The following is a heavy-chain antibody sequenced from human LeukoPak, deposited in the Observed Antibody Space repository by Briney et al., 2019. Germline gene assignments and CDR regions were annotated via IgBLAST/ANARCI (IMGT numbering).Heavy chain of an antibody. CDR2: IYHSGST. D-gene: IGHD6-13*01. Sequence: PSETLSLTCTVSGGSISSGGYYWSWIRQPPGKGLEWIGYIYHSGSTYYNPSLKSRVTISVDRSKNQFSLKLSSVAAADTAVYYCARTYSSSWYTPFDYWGQGTLVTVSS. CDR1: GGSISSGGYY. J-gene: IGHJ4*02. V-gene: IGHV4-30-2*01. CDR3: ARTYSSSWYTPFDY.